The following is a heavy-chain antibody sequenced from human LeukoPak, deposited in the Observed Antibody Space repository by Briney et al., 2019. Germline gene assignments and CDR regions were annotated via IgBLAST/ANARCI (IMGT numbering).Heavy chain of an antibody. CDR3: AKDPPVQLERRGGAIFDY. D-gene: IGHD1-1*01. CDR1: GFTLSSYA. CDR2: ISGSGGST. J-gene: IGHJ4*02. V-gene: IGHV3-23*01. Sequence: GGSLRLSCAASGFTLSSYAMSWVRQAPGKGLEWVSAISGSGGSTYYADSVKGRFTISRDNSKNTLYLQMNSLRAEDTAVYYCAKDPPVQLERRGGAIFDYWGQGTLVTVSS.